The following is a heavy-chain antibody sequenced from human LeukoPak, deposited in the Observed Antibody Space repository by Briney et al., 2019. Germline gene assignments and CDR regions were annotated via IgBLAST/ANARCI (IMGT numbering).Heavy chain of an antibody. Sequence: SETLSLTCTVSGGSISSHYWSWFRQTPGERPEWIAFIYYSGTTNYYPSLKGRVTISIDSSKNQFSLKLSSVTAADTAIYYCARGTGFYDSSGHYYWGYFDSWGQGTLVPVSS. CDR3: ARGTGFYDSSGHYYWGYFDS. CDR1: GGSISSHY. D-gene: IGHD3-22*01. CDR2: IYYSGTT. J-gene: IGHJ4*02. V-gene: IGHV4-59*11.